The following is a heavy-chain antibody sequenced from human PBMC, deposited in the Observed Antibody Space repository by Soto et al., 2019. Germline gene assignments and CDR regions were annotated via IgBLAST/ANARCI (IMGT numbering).Heavy chain of an antibody. D-gene: IGHD5-18*01. CDR2: IYPGDSET. J-gene: IGHJ4*02. Sequence: ESLKICCKAAGYSFANYWIGWVCQKPGKGLEWMGVIYPGDSETTYSPSFEGQVIISVDRSRGTAFLEWSSLKASDTAMYYCARPGAPTDTVVYDFWGQGTQVTVS. CDR3: ARPGAPTDTVVYDF. V-gene: IGHV5-51*01. CDR1: GYSFANYW.